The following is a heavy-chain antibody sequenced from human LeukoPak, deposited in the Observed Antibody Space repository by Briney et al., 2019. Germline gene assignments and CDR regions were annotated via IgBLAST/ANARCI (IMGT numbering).Heavy chain of an antibody. CDR1: GGSFSGYY. V-gene: IGHV4-34*01. J-gene: IGHJ4*02. CDR3: ARVRYSYGYSFDY. Sequence: SETLSLTCAVYGGSFSGYYWSWIRQPPGKGLEWIGEINHSGSTNYNPSLKSRVTISVDTSKNQFSLKLSSVTAADTAVYYCARVRYSYGYSFDYWGQGTLVTVSS. CDR2: INHSGST. D-gene: IGHD5-18*01.